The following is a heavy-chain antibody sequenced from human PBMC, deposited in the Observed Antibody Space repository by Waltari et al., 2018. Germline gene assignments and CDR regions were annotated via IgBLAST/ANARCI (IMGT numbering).Heavy chain of an antibody. D-gene: IGHD6-6*01. J-gene: IGHJ4*02. Sequence: DVQLVESGGGLVKPGGSLRLSCAGSGFSVTNGWMGWVRQAPGKGLVWVGRIKSRTDGGTTDYSTPVKGRFSISRDESQNTLYLQMNSLKTEETAFYHCTTDRGIGPRLLFDSWGQGTLVTVAS. CDR3: TTDRGIGPRLLFDS. CDR1: GFSVTNGW. CDR2: IKSRTDGGTT. V-gene: IGHV3-15*01.